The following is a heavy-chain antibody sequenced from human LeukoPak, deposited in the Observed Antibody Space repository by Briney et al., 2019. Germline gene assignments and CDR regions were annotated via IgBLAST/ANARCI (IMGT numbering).Heavy chain of an antibody. CDR2: IWYDGSKK. CDR3: AREMNYGDYFDY. V-gene: IGHV3-33*01. CDR1: GFTFSTYV. J-gene: IGHJ4*02. Sequence: GGSLRLSCAASGFTFSTYVMHWVRQAPGKGLEWAAVIWYDGSKKDYADSVKGRFTISRDNSKNTLYLQRNSLRAEDTAVYYCAREMNYGDYFDYWGQGTLVTVSS. D-gene: IGHD4-17*01.